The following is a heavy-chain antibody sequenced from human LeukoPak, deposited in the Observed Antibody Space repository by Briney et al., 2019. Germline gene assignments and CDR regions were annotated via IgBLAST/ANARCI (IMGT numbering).Heavy chain of an antibody. CDR2: INSDGRST. V-gene: IGHV3-74*01. CDR3: AKVAKYYYGPETYYFFEQ. J-gene: IGHJ4*02. D-gene: IGHD3-10*01. Sequence: GGSLRLSCAASGFTFSNYWTHWVRQAPGKGLVWVSRINSDGRSTNYADSVKGRFTISRDNAKNSLYLQMNSLRVEDTAVYYCAKVAKYYYGPETYYFFEQWGQGTPVTASS. CDR1: GFTFSNYW.